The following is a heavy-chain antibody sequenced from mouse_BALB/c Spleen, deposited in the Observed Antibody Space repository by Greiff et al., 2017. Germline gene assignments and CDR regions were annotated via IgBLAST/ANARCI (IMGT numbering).Heavy chain of an antibody. J-gene: IGHJ4*01. CDR2: IYPGDGDT. Sequence: QVQLKESGAELVRPGSSVKISCKASGYAFSSYWMNWVKQRPGQGLEWIGQIYPGDGDTNYNGKFKGKATLTADKSSSTAYMQLSSLTSEDSAVYFCAGYGYLYYAMDYWGQGTSVTVSS. CDR1: GYAFSSYW. D-gene: IGHD2-2*01. V-gene: IGHV1-80*01. CDR3: AGYGYLYYAMDY.